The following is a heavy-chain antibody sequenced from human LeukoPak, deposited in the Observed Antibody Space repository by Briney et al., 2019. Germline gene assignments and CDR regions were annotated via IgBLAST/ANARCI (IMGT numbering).Heavy chain of an antibody. V-gene: IGHV6-1*01. J-gene: IGHJ5*02. Sequence: SQTLSLTCAISGDSVSSNSITWNWIRRSPSRGLEWLGRTYYRSTWYNDYAVSVRGRITVNPDTSKNQFSLHLNSVTPEDTAVYYCARRLTQYDCFDPWGQGILVTVSS. CDR3: ARRLTQYDCFDP. CDR2: TYYRSTWYN. D-gene: IGHD2-2*01. CDR1: GDSVSSNSIT.